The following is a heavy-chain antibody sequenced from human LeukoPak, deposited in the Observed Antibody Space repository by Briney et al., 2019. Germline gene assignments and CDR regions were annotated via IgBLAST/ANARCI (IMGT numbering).Heavy chain of an antibody. Sequence: GGSLRLSCAASGFSFSVYAMSWVRQAPGKGLEWVSSISGSGGRTYYTNSVKGRFTISRENFKNTVYLEMNNLGAEDTALYYCAKGGQDFDFWRFDYWGEGNLVIVSS. D-gene: IGHD3-3*01. CDR2: ISGSGGRT. CDR3: AKGGQDFDFWRFDY. V-gene: IGHV3-23*01. J-gene: IGHJ4*02. CDR1: GFSFSVYA.